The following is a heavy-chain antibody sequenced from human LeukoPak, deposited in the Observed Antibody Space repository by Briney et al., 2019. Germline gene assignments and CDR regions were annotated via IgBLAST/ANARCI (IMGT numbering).Heavy chain of an antibody. J-gene: IGHJ4*02. D-gene: IGHD1-26*01. CDR3: AKDLGAPRIYFDY. Sequence: GGSLGLSCAASGFTFSSYAMSWVRQAPGKGLEWVSAISGSGGSTYYADSVKGRFTITRDNSKNTLYLQMNSLRAEDTAVYYCAKDLGAPRIYFDYWGQGTLVTVSS. V-gene: IGHV3-23*01. CDR1: GFTFSSYA. CDR2: ISGSGGST.